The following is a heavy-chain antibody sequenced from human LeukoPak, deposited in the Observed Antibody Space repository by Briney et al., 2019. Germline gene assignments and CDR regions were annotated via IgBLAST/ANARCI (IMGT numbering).Heavy chain of an antibody. D-gene: IGHD4-17*01. J-gene: IGHJ4*02. CDR2: LNPNSGNT. CDR1: GYTFTSYD. V-gene: IGHV1-8*03. Sequence: GASVKVSCKASGYTFTSYDINWVRQATGQGLEWMGWLNPNSGNTDYAQNFQGRVTITRNTSITTAYMELSSLRPEDTAVYYCARGVKVDYGDFLDYWGQGTLVTVSS. CDR3: ARGVKVDYGDFLDY.